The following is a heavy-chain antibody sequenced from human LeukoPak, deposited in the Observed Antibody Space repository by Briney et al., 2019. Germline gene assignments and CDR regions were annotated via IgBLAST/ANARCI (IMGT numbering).Heavy chain of an antibody. J-gene: IGHJ4*02. V-gene: IGHV4-34*01. D-gene: IGHD3-22*01. CDR3: ARGSDYYDSSGNYFDY. CDR2: INHSGST. Sequence: SETPSLTCAVYGGSFSGYYWSWIRQPPGKGLEWIGEINHSGSTNYNPSLKSRVTISVDTSKNQFSLKLSSVTAADTAVYYCARGSDYYDSSGNYFDYWGQGTLVTVSS. CDR1: GGSFSGYY.